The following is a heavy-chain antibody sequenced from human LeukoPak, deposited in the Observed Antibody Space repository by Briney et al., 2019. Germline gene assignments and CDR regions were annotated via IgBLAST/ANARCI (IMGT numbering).Heavy chain of an antibody. Sequence: GGSLRLSCAASGFTVSSNYMSWVRQAPGKGLEWVSVIYSSGSTYYADSVKGRFTISRDNSKNTLYLQMNSLRAEDTAVYYCASTPYGDYYFDYWGQGTLVTVSS. D-gene: IGHD4-17*01. CDR1: GFTVSSNY. CDR3: ASTPYGDYYFDY. V-gene: IGHV3-66*02. CDR2: IYSSGST. J-gene: IGHJ4*02.